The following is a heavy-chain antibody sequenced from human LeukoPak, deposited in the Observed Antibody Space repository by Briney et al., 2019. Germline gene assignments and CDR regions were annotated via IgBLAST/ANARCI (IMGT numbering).Heavy chain of an antibody. CDR2: MSPNSGNT. CDR3: TRGPPNWGYDF. D-gene: IGHD7-27*01. Sequence: ASVTVSCMASGYTFTTYDINWVRQATGQGFEWLGWMSPNSGNTGYAQKFQGRVTMTRSTSMSTAYMELSSLKSEDTAVYYCTRGPPNWGYDFWGQGTLVTVSS. CDR1: GYTFTTYD. V-gene: IGHV1-8*01. J-gene: IGHJ4*02.